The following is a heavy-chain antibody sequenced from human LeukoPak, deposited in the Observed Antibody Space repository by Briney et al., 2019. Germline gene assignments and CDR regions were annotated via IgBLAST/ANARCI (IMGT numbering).Heavy chain of an antibody. D-gene: IGHD6-13*01. CDR2: IYYSGST. CDR3: ARVGAAGTDSWGFDY. J-gene: IGHJ4*02. V-gene: IGHV4-59*01. Sequence: SETLSLTCTVSGGSISSYYWSWIRQPPGKGLEWIGYIYYSGSTNYNPSLKSRVTISVDTSKNQFSLKLSSVTAADTAVYYCARVGAAGTDSWGFDYWGQGTLVTVSS. CDR1: GGSISSYY.